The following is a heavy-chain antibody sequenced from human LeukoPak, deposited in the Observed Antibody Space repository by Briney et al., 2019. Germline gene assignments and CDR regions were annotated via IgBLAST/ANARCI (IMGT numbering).Heavy chain of an antibody. CDR1: GFTFSRYA. V-gene: IGHV3-23*01. J-gene: IGHJ4*02. CDR2: TSGGGGST. D-gene: IGHD6-13*01. CDR3: AKRGGIAAAGRQISLYYFDY. Sequence: PGGSLRLSCAASGFTFSRYAMRWVPGAPGRGLECGSATSGGGGSTYYADSGKDRITISRDNSKNTLYLQMNSLRAEDTAVYYCAKRGGIAAAGRQISLYYFDYWGEGTLVTVPS.